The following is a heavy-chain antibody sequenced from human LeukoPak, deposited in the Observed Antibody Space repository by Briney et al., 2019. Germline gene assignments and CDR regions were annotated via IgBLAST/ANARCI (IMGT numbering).Heavy chain of an antibody. V-gene: IGHV4-39*07. Sequence: PSETLSLTCTVSGASIIHELYYWGWIRQPPGKGLEWIGTIYYTGRSYYNPSLTSRVAMSADTSKNQSSLRLNSVTAADTAVYYCARQRGQAGDPVGYWGQGTLVTVSS. D-gene: IGHD2-21*02. CDR3: ARQRGQAGDPVGY. CDR1: GASIIHELYY. CDR2: IYYTGRS. J-gene: IGHJ4*02.